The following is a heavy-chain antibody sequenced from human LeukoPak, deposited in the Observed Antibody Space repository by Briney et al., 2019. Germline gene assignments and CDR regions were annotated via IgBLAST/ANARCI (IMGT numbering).Heavy chain of an antibody. CDR1: GGSISSYY. V-gene: IGHV4-59*01. Sequence: PSETLSLTCTVSGGSISSYYWSWIRQPPGKGLEWIGYIYYSGSTNYNPSLKSRVTISVDTSKNQFSLKLSSVTAADTAVYYCARGPIQLNYKFDYRGQGTLVTVSS. CDR2: IYYSGST. J-gene: IGHJ4*02. CDR3: ARGPIQLNYKFDY. D-gene: IGHD5-18*01.